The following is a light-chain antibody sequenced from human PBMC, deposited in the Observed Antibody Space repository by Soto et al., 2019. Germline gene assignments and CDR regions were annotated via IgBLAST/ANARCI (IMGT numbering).Light chain of an antibody. J-gene: IGKJ2*01. CDR1: QNIRNY. CDR2: AAS. CDR3: QQIHSTSSYT. V-gene: IGKV1-39*01. Sequence: DIQMTQSPSSLSASVGDRVTITCRASQNIRNYLNWYQQRPGKTPNLLVYAASNFRGGVPSRFSGSGSGTVFTLTINSLQPEDFATYYCQQIHSTSSYTFGQGTRVDIK.